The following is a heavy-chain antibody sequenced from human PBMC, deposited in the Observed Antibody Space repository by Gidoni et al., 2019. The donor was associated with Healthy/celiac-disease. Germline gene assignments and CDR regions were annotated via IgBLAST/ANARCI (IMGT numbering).Heavy chain of an antibody. Sequence: QVQLVESGGGVVQPGRSLRLSCAASGFTFVSYGMHWVRQAPGKGLEWVAVIWYDGSNKYYADSVKGRFTISRDNSKNTLYLQMNSLRAEDTAVYYCARGITSSGYYGGGFDYWGQGTLVTVSS. CDR2: IWYDGSNK. CDR3: ARGITSSGYYGGGFDY. J-gene: IGHJ4*02. CDR1: GFTFVSYG. D-gene: IGHD3-22*01. V-gene: IGHV3-33*01.